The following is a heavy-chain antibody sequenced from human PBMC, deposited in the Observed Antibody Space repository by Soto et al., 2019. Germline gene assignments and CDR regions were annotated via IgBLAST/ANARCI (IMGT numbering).Heavy chain of an antibody. CDR3: ARAGSCSGGRCGCLQH. J-gene: IGHJ1*01. D-gene: IGHD2-15*01. CDR2: INPNGGGT. CDR1: GYTFTGYY. Sequence: ASVKVSCKASGYTFTGYYMHWVRQAPVQGLEWMGWINPNGGGTNYAQKFQGRVTMTRETSISTAYMELSRLRSDDTAVYYCARAGSCSGGRCGCLQHGCQGTLVTVSS. V-gene: IGHV1-2*02.